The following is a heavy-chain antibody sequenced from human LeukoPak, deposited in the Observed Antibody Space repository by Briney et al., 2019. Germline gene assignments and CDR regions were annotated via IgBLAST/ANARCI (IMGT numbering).Heavy chain of an antibody. D-gene: IGHD6-13*01. CDR3: ARGGSSWYSYYYYYMDV. CDR2: INPNSGGT. V-gene: IGHV1-2*02. J-gene: IGHJ6*03. Sequence: ASVKVSCKASGYSFTGCYIHWVRQAPGQGLEWMGWINPNSGGTNYAQKFQGRVTMTRDTSISTAYMELSRLRSDDTAVYYCARGGSSWYSYYYYYMDVWGKGTTVTISS. CDR1: GYSFTGCY.